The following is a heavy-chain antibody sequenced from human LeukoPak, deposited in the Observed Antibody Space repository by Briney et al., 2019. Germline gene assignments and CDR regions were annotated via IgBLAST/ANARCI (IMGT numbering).Heavy chain of an antibody. V-gene: IGHV3-74*01. CDR2: INRDGSTP. CDR1: GFTFTTYW. J-gene: IGHJ4*02. D-gene: IGHD3-16*01. CDR3: ARDFYTGHY. Sequence: GGSLRLSCAASGFTFTTYWMDSVSQAPGKGLVWDSGINRDGSTPIYADSVTGRFTISRDNANNTLYLQMNSLRAEDTAVYYCARDFYTGHYWGQGTLVTVSS.